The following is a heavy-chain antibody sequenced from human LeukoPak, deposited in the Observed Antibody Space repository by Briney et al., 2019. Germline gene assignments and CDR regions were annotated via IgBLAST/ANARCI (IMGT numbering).Heavy chain of an antibody. J-gene: IGHJ4*02. V-gene: IGHV3-30*03. Sequence: AGGSLRLSCVASGFTFSSYGMHWVRQAPGKGLEWVAVISYDGSNKYYADSVKGRFTISRDNSKNTLYLQMNSLRAEDTAVYYCAQWEPAYWGQGTLVTVSS. D-gene: IGHD1-26*01. CDR2: ISYDGSNK. CDR1: GFTFSSYG. CDR3: AQWEPAY.